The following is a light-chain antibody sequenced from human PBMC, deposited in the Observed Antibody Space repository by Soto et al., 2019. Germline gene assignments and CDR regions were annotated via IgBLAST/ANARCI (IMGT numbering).Light chain of an antibody. CDR3: QQRSNWPPLT. CDR1: QSVSSY. V-gene: IGKV3-11*01. Sequence: EIVLTQSPATLSLSPGERATLSCRASQSVSSYFAWYQQKPGQAPRLLIYDASNRATGIPARFSGGGSGTDFTLPISSLEPEDFAVYYCQQRSNWPPLTFGGGTKVEIK. J-gene: IGKJ4*01. CDR2: DAS.